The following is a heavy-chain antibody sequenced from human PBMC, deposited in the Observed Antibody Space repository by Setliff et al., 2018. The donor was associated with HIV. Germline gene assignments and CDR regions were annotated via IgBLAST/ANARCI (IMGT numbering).Heavy chain of an antibody. V-gene: IGHV4-39*07. CDR3: ARDLRYYDSSGYPNYYYYYYMDV. CDR2: IYQSGST. CDR1: GGSISSSTYY. J-gene: IGHJ6*03. Sequence: SETLSLTCTVSGGSISSSTYYWGWIRQPPGKGLEWIGSIYQSGSTFYNPSLKSRVTISVDTSKNQFSLKLSSVTAADTAVYYCARDLRYYDSSGYPNYYYYYYMDVWGKGTTVTVSS. D-gene: IGHD3-22*01.